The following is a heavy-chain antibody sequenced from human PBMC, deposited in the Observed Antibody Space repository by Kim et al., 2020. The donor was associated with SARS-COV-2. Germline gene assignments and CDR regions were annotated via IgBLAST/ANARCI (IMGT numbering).Heavy chain of an antibody. CDR2: IIPIFGTA. CDR1: GGTFSSYA. V-gene: IGHV1-69*13. J-gene: IGHJ3*02. Sequence: SVKVSCKASGGTFSSYAISWVRQAPGQGLEWMGGIIPIFGTANYAQKFQGRVTITADESTSTAYMELSSLRSEDTAVYYCARGLRGMVRGAPRIWGQGTMVTVSS. D-gene: IGHD3-10*01. CDR3: ARGLRGMVRGAPRI.